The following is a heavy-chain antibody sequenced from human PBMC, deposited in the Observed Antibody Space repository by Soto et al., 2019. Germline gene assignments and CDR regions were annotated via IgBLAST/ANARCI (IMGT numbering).Heavy chain of an antibody. J-gene: IGHJ4*01. V-gene: IGHV4-31*03. Sequence: QVQLQESGPGLVKPSQTLSLTCTVSGGPIRSGGDYWNWVRQHPGKGLEWIGHISSVGTTYYNPSLESRVAISEDPSKNQFSLTLRSVTAAATAVYCAREKLAAMYFFDSWGQGILVTVSS. D-gene: IGHD2-2*01. CDR2: ISSVGTT. CDR1: GGPIRSGGDY. CDR3: AREKLAAMYFFDS.